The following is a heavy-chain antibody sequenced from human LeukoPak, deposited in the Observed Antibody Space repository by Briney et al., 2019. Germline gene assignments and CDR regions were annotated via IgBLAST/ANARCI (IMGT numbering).Heavy chain of an antibody. Sequence: PAETLSLTCTVSGGSISSRSYYWAWIRQPPGKGLDWIGSVYYSGSTYFNPSLKSRVTISVDTSKNQFSLKLSSVTAADTAVYYCARSGSSSGYVFDYWGQGTLVTVS. J-gene: IGHJ4*02. CDR3: ARSGSSSGYVFDY. D-gene: IGHD3-22*01. CDR1: GGSISSRSYY. V-gene: IGHV4-39*01. CDR2: VYYSGST.